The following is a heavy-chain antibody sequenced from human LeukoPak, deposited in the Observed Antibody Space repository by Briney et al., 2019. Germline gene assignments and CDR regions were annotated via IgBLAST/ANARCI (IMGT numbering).Heavy chain of an antibody. CDR3: ARAETWLRVPYYFDY. Sequence: SETLSLTCTVSGGSISSYYGSWMRQPPGKGLEWIGYTYYSGSTNYNPSLKSRVTISVDTSKNQFSLKLSSVTAADTAVYYCARAETWLRVPYYFDYWGQGTLVTVSS. CDR1: GGSISSYY. D-gene: IGHD5-12*01. CDR2: TYYSGST. V-gene: IGHV4-59*01. J-gene: IGHJ4*02.